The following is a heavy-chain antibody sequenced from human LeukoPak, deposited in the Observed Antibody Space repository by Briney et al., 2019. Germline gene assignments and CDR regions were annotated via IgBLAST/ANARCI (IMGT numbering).Heavy chain of an antibody. V-gene: IGHV3-30*03. Sequence: GGSLGLSCAASGFTFSSYGMHWVRQAPGKGLEWVAVISYDGSNKYYADSAKGRFTISRDNSKNTLYLQMNSLRAEDTAVYYCARDYYWGQGTLVTVSS. CDR3: ARDYY. J-gene: IGHJ4*02. CDR2: ISYDGSNK. CDR1: GFTFSSYG.